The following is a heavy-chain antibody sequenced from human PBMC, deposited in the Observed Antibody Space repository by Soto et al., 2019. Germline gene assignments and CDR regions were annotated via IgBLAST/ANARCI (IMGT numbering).Heavy chain of an antibody. CDR3: AREDGSAYPKGDNHPSYYYYHGMDV. CDR1: GGTFSRYA. CDR2: IMPIFGTG. V-gene: IGHV1-69*13. D-gene: IGHD6-6*01. Sequence: GASVKVSCKASGGTFSRYASSWVRQAPGQALEWMGGIMPIFGTGNYAQKFQGRVTITADGSTSTAYMELSSLRSEDTAVYYCAREDGSAYPKGDNHPSYYYYHGMDVWGQGTTVTVSS. J-gene: IGHJ6*02.